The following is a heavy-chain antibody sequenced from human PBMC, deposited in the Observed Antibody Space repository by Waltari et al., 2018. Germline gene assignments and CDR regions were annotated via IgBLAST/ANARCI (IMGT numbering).Heavy chain of an antibody. CDR2: ISYDGSNK. CDR3: ARDASYGAPDDY. CDR1: GFTFSSYA. Sequence: QVQLVESGGGVVQPGRSLRLSCAASGFTFSSYAMHWVRQAPGKGLGWVAVISYDGSNKYYADSVKGRFTISRDNSKNTLYLQMNSLRAEDTAVYYCARDASYGAPDDYWGQGTLVTVSS. J-gene: IGHJ4*02. V-gene: IGHV3-30-3*01. D-gene: IGHD4-17*01.